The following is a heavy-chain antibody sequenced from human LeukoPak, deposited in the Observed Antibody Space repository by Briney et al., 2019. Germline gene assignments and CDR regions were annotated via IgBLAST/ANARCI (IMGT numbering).Heavy chain of an antibody. D-gene: IGHD5-24*01. Sequence: GESLRISCKGSGYSFTSYWISWVRQMPGKGLEWMGRIDPSDSYTNYSPSFQGHVTISADKSISTSYLQWSSLKASDTAMYYCAGHRDGYNPIDYWGQGTLVSVSS. V-gene: IGHV5-10-1*01. CDR1: GYSFTSYW. CDR2: IDPSDSYT. CDR3: AGHRDGYNPIDY. J-gene: IGHJ4*02.